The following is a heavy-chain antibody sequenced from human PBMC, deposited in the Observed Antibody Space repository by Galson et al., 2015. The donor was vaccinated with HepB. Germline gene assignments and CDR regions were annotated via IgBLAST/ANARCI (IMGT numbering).Heavy chain of an antibody. CDR2: IVVGSGNT. J-gene: IGHJ2*01. Sequence: SVKVSCKASGFTFTSSAMQWVRQARGQRLEWIGWIVVGSGNTNYAQKFQERVTITRDMSTSTAYMELSSLRSEDTAVYYCAADNRNSDSSGYYYDWYFDLWGRGTLVTVSS. V-gene: IGHV1-58*02. D-gene: IGHD3-22*01. CDR3: AADNRNSDSSGYYYDWYFDL. CDR1: GFTFTSSA.